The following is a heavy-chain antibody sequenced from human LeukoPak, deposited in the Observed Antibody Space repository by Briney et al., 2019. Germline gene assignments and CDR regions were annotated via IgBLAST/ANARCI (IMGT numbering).Heavy chain of an antibody. V-gene: IGHV1-24*01. CDR2: FDPEDGET. D-gene: IGHD1-26*01. Sequence: ASVKVSCKVSGYTLAELSMHWVRQAPGKGLEWMGGFDPEDGETIYAQKFQGRVTMTEDTSTDTAYMELSSLRSEDTAVYYCATDLIVGSCYFDYWGQGTLVTVSS. CDR1: GYTLAELS. J-gene: IGHJ4*02. CDR3: ATDLIVGSCYFDY.